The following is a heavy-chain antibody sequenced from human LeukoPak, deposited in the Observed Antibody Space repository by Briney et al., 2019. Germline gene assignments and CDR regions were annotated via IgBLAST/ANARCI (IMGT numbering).Heavy chain of an antibody. D-gene: IGHD3-10*01. J-gene: IGHJ3*02. V-gene: IGHV1-69*04. CDR1: GGTFSSYA. CDR2: IIPILGIA. Sequence: SVKVSCKASGGTFSSYAISWVRQAPGQGLEWMGRIIPILGIANYAQKFQGRVTITADKSTSTAYMELSSLRSEDTAVYYCARAYGSGRSSDAFDIWGQGTMVTVSS. CDR3: ARAYGSGRSSDAFDI.